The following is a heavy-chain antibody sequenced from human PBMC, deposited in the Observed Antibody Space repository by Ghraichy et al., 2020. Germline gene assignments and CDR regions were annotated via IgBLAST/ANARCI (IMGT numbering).Heavy chain of an antibody. CDR3: ARGSSVVRFYYYDGMDV. J-gene: IGHJ6*02. CDR1: GLSDYS. CDR2: ITRSSSFK. V-gene: IGHV3-48*02. D-gene: IGHD4-23*01. Sequence: GGSLRLSCVGSGLSDYSMNWVRQSPGKGLEWISYITRSSSFKSYADSVKGRFIISRDNAQNSLYLQMNSLRDEDTAVYYCARGSSVVRFYYYDGMDVWGQGTTVTVSS.